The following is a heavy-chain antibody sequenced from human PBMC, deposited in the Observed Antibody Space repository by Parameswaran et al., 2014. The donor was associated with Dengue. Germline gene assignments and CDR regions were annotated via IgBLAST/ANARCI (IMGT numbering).Heavy chain of an antibody. CDR3: ARQKREGIVVVPAATNY. V-gene: IGHV4-34*01. D-gene: IGHD2-2*01. J-gene: IGHJ4*02. Sequence: RWIRQPPGKGLEWIGEINHSGSTNYNPSLKSRVAISVDTSKNQFSLKLSSVTAADTAVYYCARQKREGIVVVPAATNYWGQGTLVTVSS. CDR2: INHSGST.